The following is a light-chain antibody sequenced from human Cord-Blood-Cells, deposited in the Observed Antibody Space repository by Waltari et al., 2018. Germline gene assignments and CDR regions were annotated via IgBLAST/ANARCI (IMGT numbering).Light chain of an antibody. J-gene: IGLJ2*01. V-gene: IGLV3-1*01. CDR1: KLGDQY. CDR2: QDS. CDR3: QAWDSSTVV. Sequence: SYELTQPPSVSVSPGQTASITCSGDKLGDQYACWYQQKPGQYPVLVIYQDSKRRSGIPGGCAGSNPGNTATLTISGTRAMDEAAYNCQAWDSSTVVFGGGTKLTVL.